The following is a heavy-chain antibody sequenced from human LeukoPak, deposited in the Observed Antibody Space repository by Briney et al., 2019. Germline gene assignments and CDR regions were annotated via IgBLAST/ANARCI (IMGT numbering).Heavy chain of an antibody. J-gene: IGHJ4*02. Sequence: ASVKVSCKASGYTFTGYYMHWVRQAPGQGLEWMGWINPNSGGTNYAQKFQGRVTMTRDTSISTAYMELNRLRSEDTAVYYCARERTRGYCSSTSCYMSYGYWGQGTLVTVSS. V-gene: IGHV1-2*02. CDR3: ARERTRGYCSSTSCYMSYGY. CDR2: INPNSGGT. D-gene: IGHD2-2*02. CDR1: GYTFTGYY.